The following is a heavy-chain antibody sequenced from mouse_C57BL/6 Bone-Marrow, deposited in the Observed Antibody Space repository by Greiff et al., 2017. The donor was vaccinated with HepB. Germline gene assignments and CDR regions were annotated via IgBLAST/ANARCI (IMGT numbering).Heavy chain of an antibody. CDR2: INYDGSST. J-gene: IGHJ4*01. V-gene: IGHV5-16*01. CDR3: ARADYYGPSFYAMDY. Sequence: EVNVVESEGGLVQPGSSMKLSCTASGFTFSDYYMAWVRQVPEKGLEWVANINYDGSSTYYLDSLKSRFIISRDNAKNILYLQMSSLKSEDTATYYCARADYYGPSFYAMDYWGQGTSVTVSS. D-gene: IGHD1-1*01. CDR1: GFTFSDYY.